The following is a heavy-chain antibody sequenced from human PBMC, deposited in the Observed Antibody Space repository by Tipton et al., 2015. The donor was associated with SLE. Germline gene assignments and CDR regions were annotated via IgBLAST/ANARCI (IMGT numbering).Heavy chain of an antibody. D-gene: IGHD6-25*01. J-gene: IGHJ6*03. Sequence: TLSLTCAVYGGSFSGYYWSWIRQPPGKGLEWFGEITHSGSTNYNPSLKRRVTISVDTSKNQFSLKLSSVTAADTAVYYCARAGGIAARSYYFFYYCMEVWGKGTTVSVSS. CDR2: ITHSGST. CDR1: GGSFSGYY. V-gene: IGHV4-34*01. CDR3: ARAGGIAARSYYFFYYCMEV.